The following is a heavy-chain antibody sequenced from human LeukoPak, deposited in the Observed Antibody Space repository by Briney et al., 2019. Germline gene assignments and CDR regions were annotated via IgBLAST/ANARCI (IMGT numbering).Heavy chain of an antibody. CDR2: IYHSGST. V-gene: IGHV4-38-2*02. D-gene: IGHD3-3*01. CDR3: ARANYDFWSGYYPLDY. CDR1: GYSISSGYY. J-gene: IGHJ4*02. Sequence: KPSETLSLTCTVSGYSISSGYYWGWIRQPPGKGLEWIGSIYHSGSTYYNPSLKSQVTISVDTSKNQFSLKLSSVTAADTAVYYCARANYDFWSGYYPLDYWGQGTLVTVSS.